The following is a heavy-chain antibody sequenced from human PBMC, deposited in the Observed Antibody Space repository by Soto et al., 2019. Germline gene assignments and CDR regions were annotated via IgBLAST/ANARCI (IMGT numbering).Heavy chain of an antibody. CDR1: GGSFSGYY. J-gene: IGHJ4*02. CDR2: INHSGST. D-gene: IGHD2-2*01. CDR3: ARGRGVPAALRYFDY. Sequence: SETLSLTCAVYGGSFSGYYWSWIRQPPGKGLEWIGEINHSGSTNYNPSLKSRVTISVDTSKNQFSLKLSSVTAADTAVYYCARGRGVPAALRYFDYWGQGTLVTVSS. V-gene: IGHV4-34*01.